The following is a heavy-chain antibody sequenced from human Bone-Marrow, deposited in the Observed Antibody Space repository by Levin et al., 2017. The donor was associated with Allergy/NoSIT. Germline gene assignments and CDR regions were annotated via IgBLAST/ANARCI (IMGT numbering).Heavy chain of an antibody. D-gene: IGHD5-12*01. V-gene: IGHV3-23*01. CDR3: AKRSGYVGDY. Sequence: QLGESLKISCAASGFTFSSYAMSWVRQAPGKGLEWVSAISGSGGSTYYADSVKGRFTISRDNSKNTLYLQMNSLRAEDTAVYYCAKRSGYVGDYWGQGTLVTVSS. CDR1: GFTFSSYA. CDR2: ISGSGGST. J-gene: IGHJ4*02.